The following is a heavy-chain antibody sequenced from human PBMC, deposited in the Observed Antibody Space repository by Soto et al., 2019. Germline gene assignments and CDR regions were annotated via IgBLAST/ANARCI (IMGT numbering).Heavy chain of an antibody. CDR2: ICAYNGDT. V-gene: IGHV1-18*04. Sequence: AAVKVSCKASGYPFHRYGLRWVRPAPAQGLERMGWICAYNGDTNHAQKLQGRGTMTTDTATTTAYMELRCLRADDTAVYYCARDRRGDIAAASIWGQGTLVTVSS. CDR1: GYPFHRYG. D-gene: IGHD6-13*01. J-gene: IGHJ4*02. CDR3: ARDRRGDIAAASI.